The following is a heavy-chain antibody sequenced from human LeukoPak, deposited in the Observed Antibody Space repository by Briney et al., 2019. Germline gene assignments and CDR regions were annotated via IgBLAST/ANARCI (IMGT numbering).Heavy chain of an antibody. V-gene: IGHV1-18*01. CDR3: ARVLGEGTYFPSDY. J-gene: IGHJ4*02. D-gene: IGHD2/OR15-2a*01. CDR1: GYTFTSYG. Sequence: ASVKVSCKASGYTFTSYGISWVRQAPGQGLEWMGWISAYNGDTNSAQKLQGRVTMTTDTSTSTAYMELRSLRSDDTAAYYCARVLGEGTYFPSDYWGQGTLVTVSS. CDR2: ISAYNGDT.